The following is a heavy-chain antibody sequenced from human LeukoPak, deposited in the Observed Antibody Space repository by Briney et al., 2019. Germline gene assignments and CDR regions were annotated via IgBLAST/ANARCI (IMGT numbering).Heavy chain of an antibody. D-gene: IGHD1-26*01. J-gene: IGHJ4*02. CDR2: IKSKTAGETT. V-gene: IGHV3-15*01. Sequence: GGPLRLSCTASGFTFTKAWMSWVRQAPGKGLEWVGRIKSKTAGETTDYAAPVNGRFTISRDDSKNTLYLQMNSLKTEDTAVYYCTTGWWSSPFFDYWGQGSLVTVSS. CDR3: TTGWWSSPFFDY. CDR1: GFTFTKAW.